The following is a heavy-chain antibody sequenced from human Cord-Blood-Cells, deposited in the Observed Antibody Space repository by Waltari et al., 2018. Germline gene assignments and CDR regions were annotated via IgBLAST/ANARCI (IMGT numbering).Heavy chain of an antibody. CDR1: GLTLSRYA. Sequence: EVQLLESRRGFVQPGGSRRLSCAASGLTLSRYARGWVRQAPGKGREWVAAIGGSGGSTYYADSVKGRFTISRDNSKNTLYLQMNSLRAEDTAVYYCAKGAKRDYWGQGTLVTVSS. J-gene: IGHJ4*02. CDR2: IGGSGGST. V-gene: IGHV3-23*01. CDR3: AKGAKRDY.